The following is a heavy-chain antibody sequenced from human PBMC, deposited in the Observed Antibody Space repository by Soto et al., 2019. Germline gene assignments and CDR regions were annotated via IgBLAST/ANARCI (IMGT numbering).Heavy chain of an antibody. V-gene: IGHV4-59*08. J-gene: IGHJ6*02. D-gene: IGHD4-17*01. Sequence: QVQLQQSGPRLVKPSETLSLTCTVSSGPDRSHNWGWIRQPPGRGLEWIGYVYYTGDTAYNPSLRGRVTISADTPTNDLSSTLTSVTAADTAVYYCVRQGIDYLHGLVDVWGQGTTVSVSS. CDR3: VRQGIDYLHGLVDV. CDR1: SGPDRSHN. CDR2: VYYTGDT.